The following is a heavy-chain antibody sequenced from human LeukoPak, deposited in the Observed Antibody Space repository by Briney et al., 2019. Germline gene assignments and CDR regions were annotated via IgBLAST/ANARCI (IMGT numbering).Heavy chain of an antibody. CDR3: ARDYGGNVGGVDY. J-gene: IGHJ4*02. Sequence: GGSLRLSCAASGFTFSSYAMHWVRQAPGKGLEWVAVISYDGSNKYYADSVKGRFTISRDNAKNSLYLQMNSLRAEDTAVYYCARDYGGNVGGVDYWGQGTLVTVSS. D-gene: IGHD4-23*01. V-gene: IGHV3-30-3*01. CDR1: GFTFSSYA. CDR2: ISYDGSNK.